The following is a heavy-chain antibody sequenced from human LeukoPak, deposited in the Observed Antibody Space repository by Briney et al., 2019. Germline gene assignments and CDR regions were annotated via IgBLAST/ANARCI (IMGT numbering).Heavy chain of an antibody. J-gene: IGHJ4*02. Sequence: PGGSLRLSCAASGFTFSSYAMSWVRQAPGKGLEWVSAISGSGGSTYYADSVKGRFTISRDNAKNSLYLQMNSLRDEDTAVYYCARSGVYSSSWYRLYYFDYWGQGTLVTVSS. D-gene: IGHD6-13*01. CDR1: GFTFSSYA. V-gene: IGHV3-23*01. CDR3: ARSGVYSSSWYRLYYFDY. CDR2: ISGSGGST.